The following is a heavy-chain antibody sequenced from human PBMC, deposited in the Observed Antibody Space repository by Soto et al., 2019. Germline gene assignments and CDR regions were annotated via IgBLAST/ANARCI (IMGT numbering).Heavy chain of an antibody. CDR1: GGSLGSGRYY. V-gene: IGHV4-31*02. J-gene: IGHJ4*02. D-gene: IGHD3-22*01. Sequence: SETLSLTWTVSGGSLGSGRYYWSWIRQHPGKGLEWIGYINYSGSTFYIPSLKSRVTTSIDTSTNQFSLKLSSVTAADTAVYYCARAGYDRDGGGYYYFDYWGQGTLVTVSS. CDR2: INYSGST. CDR3: ARAGYDRDGGGYYYFDY.